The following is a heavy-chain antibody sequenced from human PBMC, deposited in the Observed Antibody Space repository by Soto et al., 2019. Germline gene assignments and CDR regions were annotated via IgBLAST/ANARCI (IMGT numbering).Heavy chain of an antibody. J-gene: IGHJ4*02. CDR3: ARGRGGSGYYLIVDY. CDR2: ISYDGSNK. CDR1: GFTFSSYA. Sequence: QVQLVESGGGVVQPGRSLRLSCAASGFTFSSYAMHWVRQAPGKGLEWVAVISYDGSNKYYADSVKGRFTISRDNSKNPLYRQMNSLRAEDTAVYYCARGRGGSGYYLIVDYWGQGTLVTVSS. V-gene: IGHV3-30-3*01. D-gene: IGHD3-22*01.